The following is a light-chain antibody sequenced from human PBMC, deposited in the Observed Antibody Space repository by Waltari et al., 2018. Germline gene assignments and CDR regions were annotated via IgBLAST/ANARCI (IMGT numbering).Light chain of an antibody. CDR1: SGSVSTTYY. V-gene: IGLV8-61*01. CDR3: VLYMGGGIL. CDR2: STN. Sequence: QTVVTQEPSFSVSPGGTVTLTCGLRSGSVSTTYYPSWYQQTPGQAPRPLIYSTNTSPSGVPDRISGSILGNKAALTITGAQADDESDYYCVLYMGGGILFGGGTKLTVL. J-gene: IGLJ3*02.